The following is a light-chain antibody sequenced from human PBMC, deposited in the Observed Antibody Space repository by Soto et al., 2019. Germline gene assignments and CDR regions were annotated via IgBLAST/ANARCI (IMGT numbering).Light chain of an antibody. CDR2: GAS. CDR3: EQYDDGARR. V-gene: IGKV3-15*01. J-gene: IGKJ1*01. CDR1: EVISTS. Sequence: SRASEVISTSLAWYQHQPGQSPRLLIFGASSRAAGAPARVSVSGSGTEFNLTMSCRHSECSGVYNCEQYDDGARRFGQGTKVEI.